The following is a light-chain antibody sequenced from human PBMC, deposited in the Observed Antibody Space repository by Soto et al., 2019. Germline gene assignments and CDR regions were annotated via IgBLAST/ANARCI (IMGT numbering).Light chain of an antibody. V-gene: IGKV1-33*01. CDR2: DAS. J-gene: IGKJ4*01. CDR3: HQYDNLPF. CDR1: QEISNY. Sequence: DIQMTQSPSSLSASVGDRVTITCQASQEISNYLNWYQQKPVKAPKILIYDASNSETGVPSRFSGSGSGTDLTCTISSLQSEDIATYYCHQYDNLPFFGGGTKLEIK.